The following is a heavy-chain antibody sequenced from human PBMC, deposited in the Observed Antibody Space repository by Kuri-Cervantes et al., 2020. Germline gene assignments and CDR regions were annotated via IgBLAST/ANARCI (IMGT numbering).Heavy chain of an antibody. D-gene: IGHD2-2*02. CDR3: ARGRGHCTSASCYRGYYYYYMDV. Sequence: SETLSLTCAVSGGSISSDYWGWIRQPPGKELEWIATIYYSGNTYYNPSLKSRVTIFMDTSKNQFSLKLSSVTAADTAVYYCARGRGHCTSASCYRGYYYYYMDVWGKGTTVTVSS. J-gene: IGHJ6*03. CDR1: GGSISSDY. CDR2: IYYSGNT. V-gene: IGHV4-39*07.